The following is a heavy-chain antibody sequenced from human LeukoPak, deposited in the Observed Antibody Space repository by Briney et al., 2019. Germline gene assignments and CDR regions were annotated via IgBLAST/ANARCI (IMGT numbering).Heavy chain of an antibody. Sequence: PGGSLRLSCAASGFTFSSYEMNWVRQAPGKGLEWVSYISSSGSTTYYADSVKGRFTISRDNAKNSLYLQMNSLRAEDTAVYYCASPRYSYGVPTDYWGQGTLVTVSS. D-gene: IGHD5-24*01. J-gene: IGHJ4*02. CDR3: ASPRYSYGVPTDY. V-gene: IGHV3-48*03. CDR1: GFTFSSYE. CDR2: ISSSGSTT.